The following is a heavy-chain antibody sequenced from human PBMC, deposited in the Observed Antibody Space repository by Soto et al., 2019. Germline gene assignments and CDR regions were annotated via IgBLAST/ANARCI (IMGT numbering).Heavy chain of an antibody. J-gene: IGHJ5*02. V-gene: IGHV3-23*01. Sequence: GGSLRLSCAASGFTFSSFAMSWVRQAPGKGLEWVSSISGSGDDTYNTDSVKGRFTISRDNSKNTLYLQMNSLRTEDTAAYYCAKSLSVTTTWFDAWGQGSQVTVSS. CDR3: AKSLSVTTTWFDA. CDR2: ISGSGDDT. CDR1: GFTFSSFA. D-gene: IGHD4-17*01.